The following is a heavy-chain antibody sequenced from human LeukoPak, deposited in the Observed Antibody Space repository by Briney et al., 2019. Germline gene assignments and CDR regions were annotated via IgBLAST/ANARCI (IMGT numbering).Heavy chain of an antibody. Sequence: SETLSLTCTVSGGSISSYNWSWIRQPPGKGLEWIGYIYYSGSTNYNPSLKSRVTISVDTSKNQFSLKLSSVTAADTAVYYCARGAATRIIDYWGQGTLVTVSS. CDR2: IYYSGST. J-gene: IGHJ4*02. CDR3: ARGAATRIIDY. V-gene: IGHV4-59*01. D-gene: IGHD5-12*01. CDR1: GGSISSYN.